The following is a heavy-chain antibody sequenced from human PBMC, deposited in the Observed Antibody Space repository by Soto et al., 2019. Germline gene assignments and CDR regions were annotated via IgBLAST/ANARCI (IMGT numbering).Heavy chain of an antibody. D-gene: IGHD5-18*01. J-gene: IGHJ6*02. V-gene: IGHV4-59*08. Sequence: SETLSLTCTVSGGSISSYYWSWIRQPPGKGLEWIGYVYYSGSTNYNPSLKSRVTISVDTSKNQFSLKLSSVTAADTAVYYCARVRLWTKYGMDVWGQGTTVTVSS. CDR2: VYYSGST. CDR3: ARVRLWTKYGMDV. CDR1: GGSISSYY.